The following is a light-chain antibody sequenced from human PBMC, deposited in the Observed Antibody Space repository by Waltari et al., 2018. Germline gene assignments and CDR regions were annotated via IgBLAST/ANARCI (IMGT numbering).Light chain of an antibody. V-gene: IGLV2-14*03. Sequence: QSALTQPASVSASPGESITISCTATSSDVGDFNSVSWYQQHQGKAPKFMIYDVSNRPSGVSHRFTGSKAGNTASLTISGLQAEHEAVYYCSSFTTSSTLLFGGGTKLTVL. J-gene: IGLJ2*01. CDR2: DVS. CDR3: SSFTTSSTLL. CDR1: SSDVGDFNS.